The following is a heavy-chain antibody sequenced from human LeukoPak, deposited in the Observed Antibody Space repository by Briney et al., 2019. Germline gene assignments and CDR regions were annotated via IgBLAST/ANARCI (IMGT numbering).Heavy chain of an antibody. D-gene: IGHD3-16*01. CDR3: ARGVWGRDKIPLPN. CDR1: GYTFTRYC. V-gene: IGHV1-46*01. CDR2: INPSGGST. Sequence: ASVKVSCKASGYTFTRYCIHWVRQAPGQGLEWMGIINPSGGSTSYAQKFQGRVTMTRDMSTSTVYMELSRLRSDDTAVYYCARGVWGRDKIPLPNWGQGTLVTVSS. J-gene: IGHJ4*02.